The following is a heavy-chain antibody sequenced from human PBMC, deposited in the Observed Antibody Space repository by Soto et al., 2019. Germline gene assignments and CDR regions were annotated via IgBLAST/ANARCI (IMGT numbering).Heavy chain of an antibody. V-gene: IGHV1-24*01. CDR2: FDPEDGET. D-gene: IGHD2-2*01. J-gene: IGHJ6*03. Sequence: ASVKVSCKVSGYTLTELSMHWVRQAPGKGLEWMGGFDPEDGETIYAQKFQGRVTMTEDTSTDTAYMELSSLRSEDTAVYYCATVSYCSSTSCYLGPYYYYYYMDVWGKGTTVTVSS. CDR3: ATVSYCSSTSCYLGPYYYYYYMDV. CDR1: GYTLTELS.